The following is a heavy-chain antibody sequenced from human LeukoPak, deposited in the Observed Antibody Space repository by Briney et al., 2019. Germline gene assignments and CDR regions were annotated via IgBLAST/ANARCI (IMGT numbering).Heavy chain of an antibody. J-gene: IGHJ3*02. V-gene: IGHV3-23*01. CDR2: ISGGGGST. CDR1: GFTFTSYS. Sequence: GGSLRLSCAASGFTFTSYSMNWVRQAPGKGLEWVSTISGGGGSTYYADSVKGRFTISRDNSKNTLYLQVNSLRAEDTAVYYCAKGGSVTAPDDAFDIWGQGTMVTVS. D-gene: IGHD5/OR15-5a*01. CDR3: AKGGSVTAPDDAFDI.